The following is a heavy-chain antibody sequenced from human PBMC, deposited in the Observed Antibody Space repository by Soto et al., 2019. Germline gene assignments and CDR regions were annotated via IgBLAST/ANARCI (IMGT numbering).Heavy chain of an antibody. D-gene: IGHD4-17*01. CDR3: ARVGGDDFGYSGGFDY. CDR1: GGSIRAYF. J-gene: IGHJ4*02. V-gene: IGHV4-59*01. CDR2: ISYSGST. Sequence: SETLFLTCTVSGGSIRAYFWTWIRQPPGKGLEWIGYISYSGSTNYNSYLKSRVSISVNTSKNHTSLQLRSVTAADTAVYYCARVGGDDFGYSGGFDYWGQGTLVTVSS.